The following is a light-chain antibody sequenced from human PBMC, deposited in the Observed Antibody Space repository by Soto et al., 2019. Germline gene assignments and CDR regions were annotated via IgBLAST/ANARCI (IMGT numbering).Light chain of an antibody. CDR1: QSLAGNY. CDR2: GAS. CDR3: QQYVSKTT. J-gene: IGKJ3*01. V-gene: IGKV3-20*01. Sequence: DIVLTQSPGTLSLSPGETATLSCVASQSLAGNYLAWYQQKPGQAPRLLISGASSRATGIPDRFSGSGSGTDFTLTISGLEPEDFAVYYCQQYVSKTTFGPGTKVDI.